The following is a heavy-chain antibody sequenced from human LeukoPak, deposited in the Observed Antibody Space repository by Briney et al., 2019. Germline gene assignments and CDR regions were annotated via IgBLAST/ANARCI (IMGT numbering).Heavy chain of an antibody. CDR1: GASITTYY. CDR3: ARGYDSSGYYNFDY. D-gene: IGHD3-22*01. Sequence: PSETLSLTCTVSGASITTYYWSWIQQPAGKGLEWIGRIYTSGSTNYNPSLKSRVTMSVDTSKNQFSLNLSSVTAADTAVYYCARGYDSSGYYNFDYWGQGTLVTVSS. CDR2: IYTSGST. J-gene: IGHJ4*02. V-gene: IGHV4-4*07.